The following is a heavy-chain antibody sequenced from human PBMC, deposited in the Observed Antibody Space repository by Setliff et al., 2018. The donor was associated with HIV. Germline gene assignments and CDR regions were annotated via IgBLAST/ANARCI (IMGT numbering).Heavy chain of an antibody. Sequence: ASVKVSCKASGHTFTNVDIHWLRRATGQGLEWMGWMNPNTGVSGYALKFQARVTMTRDTSISTAYMELSSLTSEDTAVYYCARFRKFQLVGALDYWGQGTRVTVSS. V-gene: IGHV1-8*01. J-gene: IGHJ4*02. D-gene: IGHD1-26*01. CDR2: MNPNTGVS. CDR3: ARFRKFQLVGALDY. CDR1: GHTFTNVD.